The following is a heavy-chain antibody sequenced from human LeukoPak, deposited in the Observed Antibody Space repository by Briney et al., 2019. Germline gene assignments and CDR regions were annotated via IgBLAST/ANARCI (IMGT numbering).Heavy chain of an antibody. CDR3: ARQLEYYYYMDV. CDR2: IYYSGRT. CDR1: GGSISSSSYY. D-gene: IGHD1-1*01. J-gene: IGHJ6*03. Sequence: KPSETLSLTCTVSGGSISSSSYYWGWIRQPPGKGLEWIGSIYYSGRTYYNPSLKSRVTISVDTSKNQFSLKLSSVTAADTAVYYCARQLEYYYYMDVWGKGTTVTVSS. V-gene: IGHV4-39*01.